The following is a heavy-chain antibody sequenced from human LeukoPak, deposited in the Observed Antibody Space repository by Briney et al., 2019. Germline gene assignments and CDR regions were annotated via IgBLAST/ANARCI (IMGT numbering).Heavy chain of an antibody. V-gene: IGHV3-9*01. CDR2: ISWNSGSI. J-gene: IGHJ4*02. CDR1: GFTFDDYA. Sequence: GRSLRLSCAASGFTFDDYAMHWVRQAPGKGLEWVSGISWNSGSIGYADSVKGRFTISRDNAKNSLYLQMNSLRAEDTAVYYCSIGPQRYCSGGYCYGDYWGQGTLVTVSS. D-gene: IGHD2-15*01. CDR3: SIGPQRYCSGGYCYGDY.